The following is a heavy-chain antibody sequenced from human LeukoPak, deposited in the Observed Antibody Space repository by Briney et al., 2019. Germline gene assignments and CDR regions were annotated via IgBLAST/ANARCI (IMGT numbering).Heavy chain of an antibody. CDR3: ATGVGSTAPMDY. CDR2: ISTYNGNT. V-gene: IGHV1-18*01. D-gene: IGHD3-10*01. J-gene: IGHJ4*02. Sequence: ASVKVSCKASGYTFINYDFSWVRQAPGQGLEWMGWISTYNGNTNYAQKFQERVTITRDMSTRTAYMELSSLRSEDTAVYYCATGVGSTAPMDYWGQGTLVTVSS. CDR1: GYTFINYD.